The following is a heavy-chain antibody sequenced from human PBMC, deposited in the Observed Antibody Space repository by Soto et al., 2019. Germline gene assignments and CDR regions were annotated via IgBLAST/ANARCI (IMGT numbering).Heavy chain of an antibody. D-gene: IGHD3-3*01. Sequence: QVLLVQSGADVKKPGASVKVSCKTPGYTFTEFDINWVRQAPGQGLEWMGWMNTNTGNTGYAQKFQGRVTMTRDTSISTAYMELRRLRSEDTAVNYCARVVRFFGGHAGYWGQGALLTASS. V-gene: IGHV1-8*01. J-gene: IGHJ4*02. CDR1: GYTFTEFD. CDR3: ARVVRFFGGHAGY. CDR2: MNTNTGNT.